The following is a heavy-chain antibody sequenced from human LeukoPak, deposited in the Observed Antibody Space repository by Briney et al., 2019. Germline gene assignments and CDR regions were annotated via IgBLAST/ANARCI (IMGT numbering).Heavy chain of an antibody. V-gene: IGHV4-61*01. CDR2: IYYSGST. CDR1: GGSVSSGSYY. D-gene: IGHD6-19*01. CDR3: ARLYSSGWYFDY. Sequence: PSGTLSLTCTVSGGSVSSGSYYWSWIRQPPGKGLEWIGYIYYSGSTNYNPSLKSRVTISVDTSKNQFSLKLSSVTAADTAVYYCARLYSSGWYFDYWGQGTLVTVSS. J-gene: IGHJ4*02.